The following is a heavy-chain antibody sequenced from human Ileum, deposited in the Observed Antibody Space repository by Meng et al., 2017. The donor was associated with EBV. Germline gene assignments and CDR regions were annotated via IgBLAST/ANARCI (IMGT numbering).Heavy chain of an antibody. J-gene: IGHJ4*02. V-gene: IGHV4-30-2*01. CDR3: ARGAYFDY. CDR1: GGSISSGGYS. CDR2: IYYSGSA. Sequence: QLPLQASGSGLVKPSETLSRTCAVSGGSISSGGYSWHWIRQPPGKGLQWIGYIYYSGSAYYNPSLKSRVTLSVDRSTNQFSLNLSSVTAADTAVYYCARGAYFDYWGQGTLVTASS.